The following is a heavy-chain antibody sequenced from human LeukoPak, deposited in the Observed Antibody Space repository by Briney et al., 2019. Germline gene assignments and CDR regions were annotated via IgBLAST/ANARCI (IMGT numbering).Heavy chain of an antibody. CDR3: VSDSGLRSGGDS. J-gene: IGHJ4*02. D-gene: IGHD1-26*01. Sequence: GGSLRLPCAASGFNLRTFWIHWIRQDAGGRLVWVSRISPDGSVTTYTASVKGRFAISRDNAKNTLYLEMNSLRADDAAIYYCVSDSGLRSGGDSWGQGTPVTVSS. CDR2: ISPDGSVT. V-gene: IGHV3-74*01. CDR1: GFNLRTFW.